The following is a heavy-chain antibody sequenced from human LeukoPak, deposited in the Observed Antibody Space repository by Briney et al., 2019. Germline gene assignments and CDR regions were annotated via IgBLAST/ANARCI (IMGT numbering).Heavy chain of an antibody. D-gene: IGHD3-16*01. V-gene: IGHV3-7*03. J-gene: IGHJ6*02. Sequence: AGGSLRLSCAASGFTFSSYWMNWARQATGKGLEWVASINHNGNVNYYVDSVKGRFTISRDNAKNSLYLQMSNLRAEDTAVYFCARGGGLDVWGHGATVTVSS. CDR1: GFTFSSYW. CDR3: ARGGGLDV. CDR2: INHNGNVN.